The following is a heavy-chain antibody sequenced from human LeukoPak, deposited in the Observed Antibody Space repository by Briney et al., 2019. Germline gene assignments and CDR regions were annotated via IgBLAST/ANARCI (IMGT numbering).Heavy chain of an antibody. J-gene: IGHJ4*02. CDR1: GFTFSGAW. V-gene: IGHV3-7*01. Sequence: GGSLRLSCTASGFTFSGAWMTWVRQAPGKGLEWVANIREDGTEKNYVDSVKGRFTISRDNAKNSLFLQMSNLRDDDTAIYYCARHVGINFWGQGTLVTVSS. CDR2: IREDGTEK. CDR3: ARHVGINF. D-gene: IGHD7-27*01.